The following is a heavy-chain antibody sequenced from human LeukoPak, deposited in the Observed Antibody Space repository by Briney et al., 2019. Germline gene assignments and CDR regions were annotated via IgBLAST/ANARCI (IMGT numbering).Heavy chain of an antibody. D-gene: IGHD2-15*01. CDR3: AREGCSGGSCYSARYYYYYYMDV. V-gene: IGHV1-18*01. J-gene: IGHJ6*03. CDR1: GYTFTSYG. Sequence: ASVKVSCKASGYTFTSYGISWVRQAPGQGLEWMGWISAYNGNTNYAQKLQGRVTMTTDTSTSTAYMELRSLRSDDTAVYYCAREGCSGGSCYSARYYYYYYMDVWGKGTTVTISS. CDR2: ISAYNGNT.